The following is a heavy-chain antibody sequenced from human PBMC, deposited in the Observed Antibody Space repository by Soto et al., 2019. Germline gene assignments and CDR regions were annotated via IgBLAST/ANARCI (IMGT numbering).Heavy chain of an antibody. V-gene: IGHV4-4*02. Sequence: QVQLQESGPGLMEPSGTLSLTCTVSNDSISSSNWWSWFHQPPGKGVEWIGEVVQNGYSYPTSSLKSRLTVSMDKSRNQFSLRLTSVTAADTGVYYCARNRYDGYDFDSWGQGPLVVVSP. J-gene: IGHJ4*02. CDR3: ARNRYDGYDFDS. D-gene: IGHD5-12*01. CDR1: NDSISSSNW. CDR2: VVQNGYS.